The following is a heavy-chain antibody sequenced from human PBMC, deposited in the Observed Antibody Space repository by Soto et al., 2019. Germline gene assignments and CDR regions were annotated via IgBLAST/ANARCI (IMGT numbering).Heavy chain of an antibody. CDR2: INHSGST. Sequence: PSETLSLTCAVYGGSFSGYYWSWIRQPPGKGLEWIGEINHSGSTNYNPSLKSRVTISVDTSKNQFSLKLSSVTAADTAVYYCAREAVAGTSADYWGQGTLVTVSS. V-gene: IGHV4-34*01. J-gene: IGHJ4*02. CDR3: AREAVAGTSADY. D-gene: IGHD6-19*01. CDR1: GGSFSGYY.